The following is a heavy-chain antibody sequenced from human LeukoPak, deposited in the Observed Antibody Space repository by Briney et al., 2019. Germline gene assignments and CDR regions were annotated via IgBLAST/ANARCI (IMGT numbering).Heavy chain of an antibody. J-gene: IGHJ5*02. CDR2: ISGCGDTI. CDR1: GFTFSRYE. CDR3: ARAPLVLQYRWWFDP. V-gene: IGHV3-48*03. D-gene: IGHD2-8*02. Sequence: SGGSLRLSCAASGFTFSRYEMNWVRQAPGKGLEWISYISGCGDTIYYADSVKGRFTISRDNAKNSLYLQMNSLRAEDTAVYHCARAPLVLQYRWWFDPWGQGTLVIVSS.